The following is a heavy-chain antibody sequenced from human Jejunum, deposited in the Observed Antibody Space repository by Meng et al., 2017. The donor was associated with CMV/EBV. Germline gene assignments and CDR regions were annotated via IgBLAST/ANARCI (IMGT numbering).Heavy chain of an antibody. D-gene: IGHD2-2*01. CDR1: GFTFSSYN. Sequence: EVQLVESGGXLVKPGXSLRLSCAASGFTFSSYNMNWARQAPGKGLEWISYFSIDSSNIAYADSVKGRFTISRDNAKNSLYLQMNSLRAEDTAVYYCVRDNAWAFDYWGQGTRVTVSS. CDR3: VRDNAWAFDY. V-gene: IGHV3-21*03. CDR2: FSIDSSNI. J-gene: IGHJ4*02.